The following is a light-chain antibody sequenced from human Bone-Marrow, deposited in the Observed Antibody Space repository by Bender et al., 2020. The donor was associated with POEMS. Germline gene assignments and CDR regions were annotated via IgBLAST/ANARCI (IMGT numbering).Light chain of an antibody. J-gene: IGLJ3*02. CDR2: INN. V-gene: IGLV1-44*01. CDR3: AAWEDSLNGWV. CDR1: YSNIGSKY. Sequence: QSVLTQPPSASGTPGQTVTISCSGSYSNIGSKYVYWYQQLPGTAPKLLIYINNQRPSGVPDRFSGSKSGTSASLAISGLQSEDEADYYCAAWEDSLNGWVFGGGTKLTVL.